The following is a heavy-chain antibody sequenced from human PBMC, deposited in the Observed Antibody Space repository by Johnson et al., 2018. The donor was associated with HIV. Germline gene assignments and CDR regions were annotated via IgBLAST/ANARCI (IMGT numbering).Heavy chain of an antibody. V-gene: IGHV3-74*01. CDR3: AKDNPRARGAFDI. CDR2: ISSDGSIP. D-gene: IGHD3-10*01. Sequence: VQLVESGGGLVKPGGSLRLSCAASGFTFSRYWMHWVRQAPGKGLVWVSRISSDGSIPVYADSVKGRFTISRDNAKNTLHLQMNSLRAEDTAVYYCAKDNPRARGAFDIWGQGTMVTVSS. J-gene: IGHJ3*02. CDR1: GFTFSRYW.